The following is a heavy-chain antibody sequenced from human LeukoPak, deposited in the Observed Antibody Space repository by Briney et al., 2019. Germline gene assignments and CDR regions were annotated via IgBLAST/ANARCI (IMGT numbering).Heavy chain of an antibody. J-gene: IGHJ5*02. V-gene: IGHV3-21*04. D-gene: IGHD1-26*01. CDR2: ISSSGSTI. CDR3: ARASGSYSNR. CDR1: GFTFSSYA. Sequence: GGSLRLSCAASGFTFSSYAMSWVRQAPGKGLEWVSAISSSGSTIYYADSVKGRFTISRDNAKNSLYLQMNSLRAEDTAVYYCARASGSYSNRWGQGTLVTVSS.